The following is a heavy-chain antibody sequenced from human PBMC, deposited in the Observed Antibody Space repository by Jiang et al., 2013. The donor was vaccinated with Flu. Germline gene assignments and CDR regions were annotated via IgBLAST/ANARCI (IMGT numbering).Heavy chain of an antibody. V-gene: IGHV4-59*08. CDR3: ARFRADYDILTGPMGDAFDI. D-gene: IGHD3-9*01. CDR2: IYYSGST. CDR1: GGSISSYY. Sequence: PGLVKPSETLSLTCTVSGGSISSYYWSWIRQPPGKGLEWIGYIYYSGSTYYNPSLKSRVTISVDTSKNQFSLKLSSVTAADTAVYYCARFRADYDILTGPMGDAFDIWGQGTMVTVSS. J-gene: IGHJ3*02.